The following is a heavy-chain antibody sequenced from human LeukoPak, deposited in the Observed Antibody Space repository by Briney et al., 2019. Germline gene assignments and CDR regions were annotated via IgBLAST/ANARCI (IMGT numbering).Heavy chain of an antibody. V-gene: IGHV1-46*01. CDR2: INPTGGST. J-gene: IGHJ4*02. CDR1: GYTFTAYY. CDR3: ARVRRDDSSGYYYVIEANYLLDY. Sequence: ASVKVSCKASGYTFTAYYMHWVRQAPGQGLEWMGLINPTGGSTGYAQKFQGRVTMTRDMSTSTDYMELSSLRSDDTAVYYCARVRRDDSSGYYYVIEANYLLDYWGQGTLVTVSS. D-gene: IGHD3-22*01.